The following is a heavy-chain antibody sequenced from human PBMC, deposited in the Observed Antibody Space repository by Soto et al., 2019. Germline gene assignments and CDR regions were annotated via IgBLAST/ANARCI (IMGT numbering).Heavy chain of an antibody. J-gene: IGHJ6*04. V-gene: IGHV3-9*01. CDR3: AKVGVWTTVTTGGMDV. Sequence: PGGSLRLSCAASGFTFDDYAMHWVRQAPGKGLEWVSGISWNSGSIGYADSVKGRFTISRDNAKNSLYLQMNSLRAEDTALYYCAKVGVWTTVTTGGMDVWGKGTTVTVSS. CDR2: ISWNSGSI. CDR1: GFTFDDYA. D-gene: IGHD4-17*01.